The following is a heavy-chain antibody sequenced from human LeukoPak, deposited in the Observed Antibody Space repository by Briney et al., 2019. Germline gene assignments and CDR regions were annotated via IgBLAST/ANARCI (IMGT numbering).Heavy chain of an antibody. V-gene: IGHV4-59*01. J-gene: IGHJ4*02. Sequence: SETLSLTCTVSGGSISSYYWSWIRQPPGKGLEWIGYIYYSGSTNYNPSLKSRVTISVDTSKNQFSLKLSSVTAADTAVYYCAREGWPDYYFDYWGQGTLVTVSS. CDR2: IYYSGST. D-gene: IGHD2-15*01. CDR1: GGSISSYY. CDR3: AREGWPDYYFDY.